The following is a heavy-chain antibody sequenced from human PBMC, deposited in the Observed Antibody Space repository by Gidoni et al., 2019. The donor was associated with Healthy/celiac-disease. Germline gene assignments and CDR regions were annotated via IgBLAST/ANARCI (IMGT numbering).Heavy chain of an antibody. D-gene: IGHD1-26*01. V-gene: IGHV3-73*02. Sequence: EVQLVASGGCLVQPGGSLKLSCAASAFTLSGSAMQWVRQASGKGLEWVGRIRRKANSYATAYAASVKGRFTISRDDSKNTAYMQMNSLKTEETAVYYCTRLATIVFDPWGQGTLVTVSS. J-gene: IGHJ5*02. CDR3: TRLATIVFDP. CDR1: AFTLSGSA. CDR2: IRRKANSYAT.